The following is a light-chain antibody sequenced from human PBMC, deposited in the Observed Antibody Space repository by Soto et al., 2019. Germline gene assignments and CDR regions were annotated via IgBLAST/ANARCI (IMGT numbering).Light chain of an antibody. Sequence: DIQMTQSPSTLSASVGDRVTITCRASQSISSWLAWYQQKPGKAPNLLIYKASNLESGVPSRFSGSGSGTEFTLTISSLQPDDFATYYCQQSSSYPVTFGQGNKLET. J-gene: IGKJ2*01. CDR3: QQSSSYPVT. V-gene: IGKV1-5*03. CDR1: QSISSW. CDR2: KAS.